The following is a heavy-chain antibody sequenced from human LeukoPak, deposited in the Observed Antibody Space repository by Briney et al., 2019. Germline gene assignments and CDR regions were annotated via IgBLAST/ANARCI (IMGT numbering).Heavy chain of an antibody. CDR2: LYGAGST. CDR1: GFNVSSNY. D-gene: IGHD6-19*01. CDR3: ARGGTPGFSTGRIDY. J-gene: IGHJ4*02. Sequence: PGGSLRLSCAASGFNVSSNYMSWVRQAPGKGLEWVSVLYGAGSTYYADSVKGRFTISRRDSQNTLFLQMNSLRAEDTAVYYCARGGTPGFSTGRIDYWGQGTLVTVSS. V-gene: IGHV3-53*04.